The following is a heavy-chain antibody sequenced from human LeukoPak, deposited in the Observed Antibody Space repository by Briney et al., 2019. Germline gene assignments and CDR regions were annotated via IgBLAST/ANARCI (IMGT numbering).Heavy chain of an antibody. CDR1: GGSLSSSSYY. Sequence: PSETLSLTCTVSGGSLSSSSYYWGWIRQPPGKGLEWIGSIYYSGSTYYNPSLKSRVTISVDTSKNQFSLKLSSVTAADTAVYYCARGPRSGLFDYWGQGTLVTVSS. V-gene: IGHV4-39*07. CDR3: ARGPRSGLFDY. D-gene: IGHD3-10*01. CDR2: IYYSGST. J-gene: IGHJ4*02.